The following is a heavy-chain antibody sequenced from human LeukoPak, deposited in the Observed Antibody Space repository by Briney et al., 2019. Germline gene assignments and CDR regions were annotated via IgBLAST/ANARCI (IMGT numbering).Heavy chain of an antibody. J-gene: IGHJ4*02. CDR3: ARERVGQLGGFDY. D-gene: IGHD6-6*01. V-gene: IGHV3-23*01. CDR2: ISDNGGDT. Sequence: GGSLRLSCAASGFTFNNYAMSWVRQAPGKGLEWVSAISDNGGDTKYADSVKGRFTISRHNSKNTLYLQMNSLRAEDTAVYYCARERVGQLGGFDYWGQGTLVTVSS. CDR1: GFTFNNYA.